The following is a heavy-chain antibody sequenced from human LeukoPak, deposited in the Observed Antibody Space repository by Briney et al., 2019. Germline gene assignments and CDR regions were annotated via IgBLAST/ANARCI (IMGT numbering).Heavy chain of an antibody. J-gene: IGHJ4*02. Sequence: SQTLSLTCTVSGGSISSGDYYWGWLRQPPGKGLEWIGYIYYSGSTYYNPSLKGRVTISVDTSKNQFSLKLSSVTAADTAVYYCARSAQLWLCDYWGQGTLVTVSS. CDR2: IYYSGST. CDR1: GGSISSGDYY. CDR3: ARSAQLWLCDY. V-gene: IGHV4-30-4*08. D-gene: IGHD5-18*01.